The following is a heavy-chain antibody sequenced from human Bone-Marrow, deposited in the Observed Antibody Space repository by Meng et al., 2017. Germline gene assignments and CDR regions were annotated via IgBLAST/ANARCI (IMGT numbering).Heavy chain of an antibody. J-gene: IGHJ4*02. CDR2: IYYSGST. CDR1: GGSISSGDYY. V-gene: IGHV4-30-4*01. D-gene: IGHD4-17*01. Sequence: QVQLQESGPGLGKPSQTRAPTGTVSGGSISSGDYYWSWIRQPPGKGLEWIGYIYYSGSTYYNPSLKSRVTISVDTSKNQFSLKLSSVTAADTAVYYCASSMTTVTAEIDYWGQGTLVTVSS. CDR3: ASSMTTVTAEIDY.